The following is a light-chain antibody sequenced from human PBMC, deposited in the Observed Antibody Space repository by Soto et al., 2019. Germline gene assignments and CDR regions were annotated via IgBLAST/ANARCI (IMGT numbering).Light chain of an antibody. CDR2: DVS. CDR1: SSDVGGYNY. CDR3: SSYTSISTLGV. V-gene: IGLV2-14*01. Sequence: QSVLTQPASVSGSPGQSITISCTGTSSDVGGYNYVSWYQQHPGKAPKLMIYDVSNRPSGVSNRFSGSKSGNTASLTISGLQAEDEADYYCSSYTSISTLGVFGTGTKLTVL. J-gene: IGLJ1*01.